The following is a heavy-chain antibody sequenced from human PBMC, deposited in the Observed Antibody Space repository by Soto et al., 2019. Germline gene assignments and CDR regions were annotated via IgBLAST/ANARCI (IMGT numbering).Heavy chain of an antibody. CDR1: GGTYSSYT. V-gene: IGHV1-69*02. CDR3: ARSAYFGY. J-gene: IGHJ4*02. Sequence: QVQLVQSGAEVKKPGSSVKVSCKASGGTYSSYTISWVRQAPGQGLEWMGRIIPILGIANYAQKFQGRVTITADKSTSTAYMELSSLRSEDTALYYCARSAYFGYWGQGTLVTVSS. CDR2: IIPILGIA.